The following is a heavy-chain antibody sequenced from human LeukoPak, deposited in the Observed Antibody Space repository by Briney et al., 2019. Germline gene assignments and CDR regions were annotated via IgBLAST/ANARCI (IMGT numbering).Heavy chain of an antibody. CDR1: GGSFSGYY. D-gene: IGHD2-15*01. Sequence: PSETLSLTCAVYGGSFSGYYWSWIRQPPGKGLEWIGEINHSGSTNYNPSHKSRVTISVDTSKNQFSLKLSSVTAADTAVYYCARGFFGGYWGQGTLVTVSS. V-gene: IGHV4-34*01. CDR3: ARGFFGGY. J-gene: IGHJ4*02. CDR2: INHSGST.